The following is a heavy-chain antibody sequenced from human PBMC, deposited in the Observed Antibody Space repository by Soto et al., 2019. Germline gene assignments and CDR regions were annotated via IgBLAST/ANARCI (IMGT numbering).Heavy chain of an antibody. D-gene: IGHD6-6*01. J-gene: IGHJ6*02. Sequence: PGGSLRLSCAVSGFTLSIYEMNWVRQAPGKGLEWISYISNTGGTIHYADSVKGRFTISRDNAKNSLYLQMNSLRAEDTAVYYCVRGLAARPYYGMDVWGQGTMVTASS. CDR2: ISNTGGTI. CDR3: VRGLAARPYYGMDV. CDR1: GFTLSIYE. V-gene: IGHV3-48*03.